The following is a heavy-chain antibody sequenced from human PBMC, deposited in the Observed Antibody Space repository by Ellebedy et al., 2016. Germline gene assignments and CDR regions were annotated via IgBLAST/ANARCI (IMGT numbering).Heavy chain of an antibody. CDR1: GFAFRDYA. D-gene: IGHD4-17*01. V-gene: IGHV3-48*01. Sequence: GGSLRLSXAASGFAFRDYAMNWVRQAPGKGLEWVSYIRYDSSNTYYADSVKGRFIISRDNTKNSLYLQMNSLRAEDTAIYYCARGMYGDPPALDYWGQGTLVTVSS. CDR3: ARGMYGDPPALDY. CDR2: IRYDSSNT. J-gene: IGHJ4*02.